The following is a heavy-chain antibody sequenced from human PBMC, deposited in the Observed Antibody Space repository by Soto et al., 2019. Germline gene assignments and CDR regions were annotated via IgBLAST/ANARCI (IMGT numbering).Heavy chain of an antibody. CDR1: GGSISSGGCY. J-gene: IGHJ4*02. D-gene: IGHD3-22*01. V-gene: IGHV4-31*03. Sequence: KASETLSLTCTVSGGSISSGGCYWSWIRQHPGKGLEWIGYIYSSGSTYYNPSLKSRVTISVDTSKNQFSLKLSSVTAADTAVYYCARVGPYYYDSSGYSPFDYWGQGTLVTVSS. CDR3: ARVGPYYYDSSGYSPFDY. CDR2: IYSSGST.